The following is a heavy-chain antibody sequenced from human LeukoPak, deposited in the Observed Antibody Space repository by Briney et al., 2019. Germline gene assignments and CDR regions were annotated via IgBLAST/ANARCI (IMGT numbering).Heavy chain of an antibody. V-gene: IGHV1-69*13. Sequence: ASVKVSCKASGGTFSSYAISWVRQAPGQGLEXXXXXXPIFGTANYAXXXXXXXXITADESTSTAYMELSSLRSEDTAVYYCARDGVAVAGTVGWFDPWGQGTLVTVSS. CDR1: GGTFSSYA. D-gene: IGHD6-19*01. CDR2: XXPIFGTA. J-gene: IGHJ5*02. CDR3: ARDGVAVAGTVGWFDP.